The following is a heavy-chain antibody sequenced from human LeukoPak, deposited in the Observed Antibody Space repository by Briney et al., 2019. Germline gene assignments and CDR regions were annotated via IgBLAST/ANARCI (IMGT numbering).Heavy chain of an antibody. D-gene: IGHD2-8*01. J-gene: IGHJ5*02. CDR3: AKDHSPWLGYCTNTNCFDWFDP. Sequence: GGSLRLSCAASGFTFSSYGMHWVRQAPGKGLEWVAVILSDGSKEFYTDSVKGRFTISRDNSRNTVYLQMNSLRTEDTAVYYCAKDHSPWLGYCTNTNCFDWFDPWGQGTLVTVSS. CDR2: ILSDGSKE. V-gene: IGHV3-30*02. CDR1: GFTFSSYG.